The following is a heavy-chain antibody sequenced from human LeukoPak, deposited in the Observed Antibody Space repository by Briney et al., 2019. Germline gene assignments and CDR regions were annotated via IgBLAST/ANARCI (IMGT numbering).Heavy chain of an antibody. CDR3: ARASRGSHMGIYYGMGV. V-gene: IGHV1-8*01. D-gene: IGHD2-21*01. J-gene: IGHJ6*02. CDR2: MNPNSGNT. CDR1: GYTFTSYD. Sequence: ASVKVSCKASGYTFTSYDINWVRQATGQGLEWMGWMNPNSGNTGYAQKFQGRVTMTRNTSISTAYMELSSLRSEDTAVYYCARASRGSHMGIYYGMGVWGQGTTVTVSS.